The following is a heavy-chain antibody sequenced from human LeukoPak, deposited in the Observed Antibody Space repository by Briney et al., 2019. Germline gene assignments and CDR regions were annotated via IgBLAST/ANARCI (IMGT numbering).Heavy chain of an antibody. CDR1: GGSFSGYY. J-gene: IGHJ6*02. V-gene: IGHV4-34*01. D-gene: IGHD3-22*01. CDR3: ARGRIAKIVVVHSFSYGMDV. CDR2: INYSGST. Sequence: SETLSLTCAVYGGSFSGYYWSWIRPPPWKGLAGIREINYSGSTNYKPSLKSRVTISGDTSNNQFSLKLSSVTAADTAVYYCARGRIAKIVVVHSFSYGMDVWGQGTTVTVSS.